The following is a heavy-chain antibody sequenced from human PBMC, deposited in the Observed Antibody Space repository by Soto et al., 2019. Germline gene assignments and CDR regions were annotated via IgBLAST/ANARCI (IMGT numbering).Heavy chain of an antibody. CDR2: IYWDDDK. CDR1: GFSLSTSGVG. J-gene: IGHJ5*02. D-gene: IGHD2-2*01. V-gene: IGHV2-5*02. Sequence: QITLKESGPTLVKPTQTLTLTCTFSGFSLSTSGVGVGWIRQPPGKALEWLALIYWDDDKRYSPSLKSRLTITKDTSKIQVVLTMTNMDPVDTATYYCAHKRGYQLLRGWFDPWGQGTLVTVSS. CDR3: AHKRGYQLLRGWFDP.